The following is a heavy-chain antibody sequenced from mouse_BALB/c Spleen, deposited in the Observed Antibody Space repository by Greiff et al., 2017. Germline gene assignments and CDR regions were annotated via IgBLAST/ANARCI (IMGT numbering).Heavy chain of an antibody. CDR1: GYTFTSYY. V-gene: IGHV1S81*02. Sequence: QVQLQQPGAELVKPGASVKLSCKASGYTFTSYYMYWVKQRPGQGLEWIGGINPSNGGTNFNEKFKSKATLTVDKSSSTAYMQLSSLTSEDSAVYYYTRTGYYYFYYWGQVTTLTVSS. D-gene: IGHD2-3*01. CDR3: TRTGYYYFYY. CDR2: INPSNGGT. J-gene: IGHJ2*01.